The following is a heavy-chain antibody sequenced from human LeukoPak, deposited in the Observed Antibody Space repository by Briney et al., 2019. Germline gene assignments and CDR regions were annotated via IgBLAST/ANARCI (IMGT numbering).Heavy chain of an antibody. CDR1: GGSISSYY. D-gene: IGHD3-3*01. J-gene: IGHJ6*03. CDR3: ARGLAIFGWSPYYYYYMDV. V-gene: IGHV4-59*01. CDR2: ICYSGST. Sequence: SETLSLTCTVSGGSISSYYWSWIRQPPGKGLEWIGYICYSGSTNYNPSLKSRVTISVDTSKNQFSLKLSSVTAADTAVYYCARGLAIFGWSPYYYYYMDVWGKGTTVTVSS.